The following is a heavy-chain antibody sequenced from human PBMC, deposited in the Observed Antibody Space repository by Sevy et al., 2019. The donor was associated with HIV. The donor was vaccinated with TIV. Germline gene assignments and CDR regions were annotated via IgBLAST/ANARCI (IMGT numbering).Heavy chain of an antibody. J-gene: IGHJ4*02. CDR2: IDPISGGT. D-gene: IGHD7-27*01. CDR1: GYTFTGHY. Sequence: ASVKVSCKASGYTFTGHYLHWVRQAPGQGLEWMGCIDPISGGTKHAQNFKGRVTMARETSISTAYMELSSLRFDDAAMYYCVRIRFQTGAFDSWGQGTLVTVSS. CDR3: VRIRFQTGAFDS. V-gene: IGHV1-2*02.